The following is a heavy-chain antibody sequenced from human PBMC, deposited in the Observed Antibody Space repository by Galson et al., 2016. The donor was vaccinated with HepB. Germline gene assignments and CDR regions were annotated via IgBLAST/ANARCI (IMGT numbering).Heavy chain of an antibody. V-gene: IGHV3-7*01. CDR2: IKKDGSDK. Sequence: SLRLSCAASGFILSSYWMTWVRQAPGKGLEWVANIKKDGSDKYYVDSVKGRFTISRDNAENSLYLEMNSLRAEDTAVYYCARGTPWRAFDFWGQGTMLTVSS. D-gene: IGHD1-14*01. CDR3: ARGTPWRAFDF. CDR1: GFILSSYW. J-gene: IGHJ3*01.